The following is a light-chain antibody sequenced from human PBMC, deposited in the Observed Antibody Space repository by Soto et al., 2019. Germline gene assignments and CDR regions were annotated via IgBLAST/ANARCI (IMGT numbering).Light chain of an antibody. V-gene: IGKV3-20*01. CDR2: GAS. J-gene: IGKJ5*01. CDR1: QSISSAY. CDR3: QQYGSSPPSVT. Sequence: EIVLTQSPGTLSLSPGERVTLSCRASQSISSAYLAWYQQKRGQAPRLLIYGASNRATGIPDRFSGSGSGTDFTLTISRLEPEDCAVYYCQQYGSSPPSVTFGQGTRLEI.